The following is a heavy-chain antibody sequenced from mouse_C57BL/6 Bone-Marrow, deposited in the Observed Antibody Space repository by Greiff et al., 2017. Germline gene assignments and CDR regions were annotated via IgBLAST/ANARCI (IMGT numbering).Heavy chain of an antibody. CDR2: INPYSSTI. V-gene: IGHV4-1*01. CDR3: ARTGLLPRYWYFDV. CDR1: GIDFSRYW. D-gene: IGHD2-3*01. J-gene: IGHJ1*03. Sequence: TASGIDFSRYWMSWVRRAPGKGLEWLGDINPYSSTINYAPSLTDKFIISIDNAKNTLYLQMSKVRSEDTALYDCARTGLLPRYWYFDVGGTATT.